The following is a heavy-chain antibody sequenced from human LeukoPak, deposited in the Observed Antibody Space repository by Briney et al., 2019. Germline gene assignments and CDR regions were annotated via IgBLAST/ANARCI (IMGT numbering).Heavy chain of an antibody. CDR1: GGSISSYY. Sequence: SETLSLTCTVSGGSISSYYWNWIRQPAGKGLEWIGRMYTSGSTDYNPSLKSRVSMSLDTSKNHFSLKLSSVTAADTAVYYCAILVPSAVTDYWGQGTLVTVSS. V-gene: IGHV4-4*07. CDR2: MYTSGST. J-gene: IGHJ4*02. D-gene: IGHD2-15*01. CDR3: AILVPSAVTDY.